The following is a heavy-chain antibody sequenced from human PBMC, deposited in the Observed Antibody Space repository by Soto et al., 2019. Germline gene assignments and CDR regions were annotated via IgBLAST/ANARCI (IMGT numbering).Heavy chain of an antibody. Sequence: EVQLVESGGGVVQPGGSLRLSCAASGFTFSDHYMDWVRQAPGKGLEWVGRIRNQVNSHSTEYAASVKGRFTISRDDSKNSLDLQMNSLKTEDTAVYYCAKVSVSDYSFVYWGQGILVTVSS. CDR3: AKVSVSDYSFVY. CDR1: GFTFSDHY. J-gene: IGHJ4*02. CDR2: IRNQVNSHST. D-gene: IGHD2-21*01. V-gene: IGHV3-72*01.